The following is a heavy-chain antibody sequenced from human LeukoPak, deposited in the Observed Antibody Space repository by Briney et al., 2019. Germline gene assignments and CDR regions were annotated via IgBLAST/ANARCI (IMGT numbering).Heavy chain of an antibody. D-gene: IGHD5/OR15-5a*01. CDR2: ISGSGGIT. V-gene: IGHV3-23*01. CDR3: ARVYELREEDYYYYYMDV. Sequence: PGGSLRLSCAASGFTFSRYAMSWVRQAPGKGLAWVSAISGSGGITYYADSVKGRFTISRDNSKNTLYLQMNSLRAEDTAVYYCARVYELREEDYYYYYMDVWGKGTTVTVSS. CDR1: GFTFSRYA. J-gene: IGHJ6*03.